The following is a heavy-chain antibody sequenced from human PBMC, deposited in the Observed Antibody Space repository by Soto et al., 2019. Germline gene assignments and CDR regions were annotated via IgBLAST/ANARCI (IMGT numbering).Heavy chain of an antibody. D-gene: IGHD6-13*01. V-gene: IGHV4-4*02. CDR2: VHHSGST. CDR3: ARQTLIRHGAAGTYWFDP. Sequence: PSETLSLTCAVSGGSVNTGYWWSWVRQPPGKGLEWIGEVHHSGSTYYSPSLQSRVTISGGTSKNQVSLKLSSVTATDTAVYFCARQTLIRHGAAGTYWFDPWGQGTLVTVSS. CDR1: GGSVNTGYW. J-gene: IGHJ5*02.